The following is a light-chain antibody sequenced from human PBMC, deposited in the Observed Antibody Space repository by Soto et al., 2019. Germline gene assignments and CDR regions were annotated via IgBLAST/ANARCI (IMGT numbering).Light chain of an antibody. V-gene: IGKV1-5*01. Sequence: DIQMTQSPSTLSASVGDRVTITCRASQSISSWLAWYQQKPGKAPNLLIYDASSLESGVPSRFSGSGSGTDFTLTINSLQPDDFATYYCQQYHSYPWTFGQGTKVDIK. CDR3: QQYHSYPWT. CDR1: QSISSW. CDR2: DAS. J-gene: IGKJ1*01.